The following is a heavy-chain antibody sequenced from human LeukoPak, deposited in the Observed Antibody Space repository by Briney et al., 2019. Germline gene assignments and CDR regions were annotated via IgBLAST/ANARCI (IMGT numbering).Heavy chain of an antibody. CDR1: GGSMNNYY. Sequence: PSETLSLTCTVSGGSMNNYYWTWIRQPPGKRLEWIGYIYHSGSTNYNPSLKSRITISLDTSKDQFSLKLSSVTAADTAVYYCARVVIHYDILTGYYVGNNWFDPWGQGTLVIVSS. CDR2: IYHSGST. J-gene: IGHJ5*02. CDR3: ARVVIHYDILTGYYVGNNWFDP. D-gene: IGHD3-9*01. V-gene: IGHV4-59*01.